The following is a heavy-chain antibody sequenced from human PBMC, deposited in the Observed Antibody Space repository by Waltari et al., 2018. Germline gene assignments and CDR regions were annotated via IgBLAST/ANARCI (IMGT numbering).Heavy chain of an antibody. J-gene: IGHJ4*02. CDR3: ARDSITMVRGVTRECGY. Sequence: QVQLVQSGSELKKPGASVKVSCKASGYTFTSYAMHWVRPGPGQGLEWMGWINTNTGNPTYAQGFTGRFVFSLDTSVSTAYLQISSLKAEDTAVYYCARDSITMVRGVTRECGYWGQGTLVTVSS. CDR2: INTNTGNP. CDR1: GYTFTSYA. V-gene: IGHV7-4-1*02. D-gene: IGHD3-10*01.